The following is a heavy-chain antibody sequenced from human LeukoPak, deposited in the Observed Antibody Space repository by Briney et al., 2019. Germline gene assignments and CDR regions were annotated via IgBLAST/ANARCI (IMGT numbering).Heavy chain of an antibody. Sequence: GGSLRLSCAASGFTFSSYAMSWVRQAPGKGLEWVSDITGSGGSTYYPDSVKGRFNISRDNSKNPLYLQMTSLRAADTAVYYCAKVPDVWGQGTTVTVSS. CDR3: AKVPDV. CDR2: ITGSGGST. J-gene: IGHJ6*02. V-gene: IGHV3-23*01. CDR1: GFTFSSYA.